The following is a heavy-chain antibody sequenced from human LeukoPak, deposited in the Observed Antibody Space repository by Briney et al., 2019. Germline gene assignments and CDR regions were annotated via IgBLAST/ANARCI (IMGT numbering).Heavy chain of an antibody. CDR2: ISSSSYI. Sequence: PGGSLRLSCAASGFTFSSYSMNWVRQAPGKGPEWVSSISSSSYIYYADSVKGRFTIPRDNAKNSLYLQMNSLRAEDTAVYYCARAEVTSFDYWGQGTLVTVSS. D-gene: IGHD4-11*01. J-gene: IGHJ4*02. V-gene: IGHV3-21*01. CDR3: ARAEVTSFDY. CDR1: GFTFSSYS.